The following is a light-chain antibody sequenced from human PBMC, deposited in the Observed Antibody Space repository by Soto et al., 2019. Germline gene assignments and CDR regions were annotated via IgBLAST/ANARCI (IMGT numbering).Light chain of an antibody. J-gene: IGLJ3*02. V-gene: IGLV1-44*01. CDR3: ATWDDSLNGVM. CDR2: NND. CDR1: SSNIGSNT. Sequence: QSVLTQPPSASGTPGQGVTISCSGSSSNIGSNTVKWYQQLPGTAPKLLIYNNDQRPSGVPDRFSGSKSGTSASLAVSGLQSEDEADYYCATWDDSLNGVMFGGGTKVTVL.